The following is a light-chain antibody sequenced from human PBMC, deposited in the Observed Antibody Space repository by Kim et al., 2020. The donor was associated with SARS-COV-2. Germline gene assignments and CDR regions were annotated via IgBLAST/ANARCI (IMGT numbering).Light chain of an antibody. Sequence: VSPGQTATITRSGANLETKYVCWYQPKPGPSPVLVIYPDTKRPSAVPARFSASNSGNTATLTISGAQTMDEADYYCQAWDTTSPVVFGGGTQLTVL. CDR3: QAWDTTSPVV. V-gene: IGLV3-1*01. CDR1: NLETKY. CDR2: PDT. J-gene: IGLJ2*01.